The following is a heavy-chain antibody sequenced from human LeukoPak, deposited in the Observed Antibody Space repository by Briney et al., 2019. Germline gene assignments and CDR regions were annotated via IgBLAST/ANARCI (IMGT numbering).Heavy chain of an antibody. J-gene: IGHJ6*02. CDR1: GFTFSSYA. CDR2: ISYDGSNK. V-gene: IGHV3-30-3*01. D-gene: IGHD4-17*01. CDR3: ASGGYGDNYYYYGMDV. Sequence: GGSLRLSCAASGFTFSSYAMHWVRQAPGKGLEWVAVISYDGSNKYYADSVKGRFTISRDNSKNTLYLQMNSLRAEDTAVYYCASGGYGDNYYYYGMDVWGQGTTVTVSS.